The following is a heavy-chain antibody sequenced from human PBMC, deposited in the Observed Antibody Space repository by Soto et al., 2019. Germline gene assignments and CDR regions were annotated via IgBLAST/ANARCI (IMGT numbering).Heavy chain of an antibody. CDR1: DFTFGDSA. Sequence: EVQLGESGGGLVQPGGSLQLSCAASDFTFGDSAVHWIRQASGNGLEWVGRIRGKSRNYATGYAASVKGRFTISRDDSRNTSYLQMNSLKTEDTAVYYCAYDLNYDLDIWGQGTLVTVYS. V-gene: IGHV3-73*01. D-gene: IGHD3-3*01. CDR3: AYDLNYDLDI. CDR2: IRGKSRNYAT. J-gene: IGHJ1*01.